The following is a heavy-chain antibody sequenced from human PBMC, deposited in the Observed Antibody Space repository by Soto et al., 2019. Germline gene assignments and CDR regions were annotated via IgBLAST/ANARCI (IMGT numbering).Heavy chain of an antibody. D-gene: IGHD2-21*01. CDR3: ARGGISHWAYFYYMDV. V-gene: IGHV4-34*01. CDR1: GGSLSDYF. CDR2: INHLGSI. Sequence: QVQLQQWGAGLLKPSETLSLTCVVSGGSLSDYFWSWIRQPPGMALEWIGEINHLGSINYNPSLKSRVTMSVDTSKNQFSLTLNSVTAADTATHYCARGGISHWAYFYYMDVWDRGTTVTVSS. J-gene: IGHJ6*03.